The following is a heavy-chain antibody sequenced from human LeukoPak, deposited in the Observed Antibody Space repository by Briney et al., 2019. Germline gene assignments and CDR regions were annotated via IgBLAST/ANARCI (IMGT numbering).Heavy chain of an antibody. D-gene: IGHD3-10*01. J-gene: IGHJ6*04. Sequence: SETLSLTCTVSGGSISGYYWSWIRQPAGKGLEWIGRIYTSGSTNYNPSLKSRVTMSVDTSKNQFSLKLSSVTAADTAVYYCAREPHSMKYYYGSGSLAGILDVWGKGTTVTVSS. CDR2: IYTSGST. V-gene: IGHV4-4*07. CDR3: AREPHSMKYYYGSGSLAGILDV. CDR1: GGSISGYY.